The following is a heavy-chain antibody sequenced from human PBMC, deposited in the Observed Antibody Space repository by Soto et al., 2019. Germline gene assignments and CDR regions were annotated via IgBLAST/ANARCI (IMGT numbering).Heavy chain of an antibody. CDR1: GFTFNTYT. D-gene: IGHD3-10*01. CDR2: ISSGDST. Sequence: GGSLRLSCSASGFTFNTYTMNWVRQAPGKGLEWVSSISSGDSTYYADSVKGRFTISRDNSKNTIYLQMGSLRVEDMAFYYCARGIYFGSARYYFDYWGQGALVTVSS. V-gene: IGHV3-64*02. J-gene: IGHJ4*02. CDR3: ARGIYFGSARYYFDY.